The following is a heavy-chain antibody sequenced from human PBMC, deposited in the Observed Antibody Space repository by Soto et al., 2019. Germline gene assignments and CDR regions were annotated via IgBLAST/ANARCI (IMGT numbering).Heavy chain of an antibody. D-gene: IGHD6-6*01. CDR1: GFSLTNGKMG. Sequence: QVTLKESGPAVVKPTETLTLTCTISGFSLTNGKMGVSWIRQAPGKALEWLAHFFSDAERSYSPSLQSRLTLSTDTAGTQVVLSMTDMDPVDTGTYFCARVNADSSSHDYGMDAGGQGTTVTVS. CDR2: FFSDAER. CDR3: ARVNADSSSHDYGMDA. V-gene: IGHV2-26*03. J-gene: IGHJ6*02.